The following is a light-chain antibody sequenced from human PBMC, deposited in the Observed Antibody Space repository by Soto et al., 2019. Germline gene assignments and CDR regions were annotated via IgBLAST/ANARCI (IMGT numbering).Light chain of an antibody. CDR3: HQYNNWPRT. Sequence: EIVMTQSPATLSVSPGERATLSCRASQSVSNNLAWYQQKPGQAPRLLIYGASTRATGIPARFSGSGSGTEFTLTISSLQSEDFAVYYCHQYNNWPRTFGQGTKVDI. CDR1: QSVSNN. J-gene: IGKJ1*01. V-gene: IGKV3-15*01. CDR2: GAS.